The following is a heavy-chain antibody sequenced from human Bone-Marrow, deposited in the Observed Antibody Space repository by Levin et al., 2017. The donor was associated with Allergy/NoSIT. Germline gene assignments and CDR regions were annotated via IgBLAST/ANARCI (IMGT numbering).Heavy chain of an antibody. CDR1: GFTFSSFW. CDR3: ARGLGSVSY. J-gene: IGHJ4*02. CDR2: INSDGSST. V-gene: IGHV3-74*01. Sequence: GESLKISCAASGFTFSSFWMHWVRQAPGKGLVWVSRINSDGSSTWYADSVKGRFTISRDNAKNTLYLQMNSLGADDTAVYYCARGLGSVSYWGQGTLVTVSS.